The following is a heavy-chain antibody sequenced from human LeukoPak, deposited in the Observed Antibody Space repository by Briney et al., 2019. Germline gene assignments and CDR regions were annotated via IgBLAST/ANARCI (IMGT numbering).Heavy chain of an antibody. D-gene: IGHD2-21*02. Sequence: ETLSLTCTVSGGSISSSSYYWGWLRPAPGKGLEWVSSISRSSSYIYYAGSVKGRFTISRDNPKNSLYLQMNSLTAEDTAVYYCARGDLVVTLEGPIDYWGQGTLVTVSS. CDR1: GGSISSSS. CDR3: ARGDLVVTLEGPIDY. J-gene: IGHJ4*02. CDR2: ISRSSSYI. V-gene: IGHV3-21*01.